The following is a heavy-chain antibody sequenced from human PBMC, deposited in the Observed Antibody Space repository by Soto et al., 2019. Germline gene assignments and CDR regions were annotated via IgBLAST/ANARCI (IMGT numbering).Heavy chain of an antibody. CDR1: GGSISSSSYD. Sequence: PSETLSLTCTVSGGSISSSSYDGGWIRQPPGKGLEWIGSIYYSGSTYYNPSLKSRVTISVDTSKNQFSLKLSSVTAADTAVYYCACIFSGGYGYGFYYYGMDVWGQGTTVTVSS. J-gene: IGHJ6*02. CDR2: IYYSGST. V-gene: IGHV4-39*01. CDR3: ACIFSGGYGYGFYYYGMDV. D-gene: IGHD5-18*01.